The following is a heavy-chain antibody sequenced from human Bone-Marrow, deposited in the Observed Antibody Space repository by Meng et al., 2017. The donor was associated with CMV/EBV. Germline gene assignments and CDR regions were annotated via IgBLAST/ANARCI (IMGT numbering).Heavy chain of an antibody. Sequence: GGSLRLSCAASGFTFSSYSMNWVRQAPGKGLEWVSSISSSSSSYIYYADSVKGRFTISRDNAKNSLYLQMNSLRAEDTAVYYCARVESYYGMDVWGQGTTVTVSS. J-gene: IGHJ6*02. CDR2: ISSSSSSYI. V-gene: IGHV3-21*01. CDR3: ARVESYYGMDV. CDR1: GFTFSSYS. D-gene: IGHD5-24*01.